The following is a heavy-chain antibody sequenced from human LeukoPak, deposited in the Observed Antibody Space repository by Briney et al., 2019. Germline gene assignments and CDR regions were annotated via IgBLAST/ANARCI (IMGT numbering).Heavy chain of an antibody. Sequence: GGSLRLSCAASGFTFSNYAMHRVRQAPGKGLEWVAFISYDGSNKYYADSVKGRFTISRDSSKNTLYLQMNSLRAEDTAVYYCARDGPYYDVLTGYPPFDYWGQGTLVTVSS. D-gene: IGHD3-9*01. CDR1: GFTFSNYA. J-gene: IGHJ4*02. CDR2: ISYDGSNK. V-gene: IGHV3-30-3*01. CDR3: ARDGPYYDVLTGYPPFDY.